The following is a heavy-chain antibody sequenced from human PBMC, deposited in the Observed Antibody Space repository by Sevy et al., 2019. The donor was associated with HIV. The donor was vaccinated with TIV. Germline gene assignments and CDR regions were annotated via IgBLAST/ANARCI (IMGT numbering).Heavy chain of an antibody. Sequence: GGSLRLSCAASGFTFRTRWMSWVRQAPGKGLEWVANIKQDGSEKYYVDSVKDRFTISRDNAKNSLFVQMNGLNAEDTAVYYCATGSIGCSGGGCYSYFDHWGQGTLVTVSS. V-gene: IGHV3-7*01. J-gene: IGHJ5*02. CDR2: IKQDGSEK. D-gene: IGHD2-15*01. CDR1: GFTFRTRW. CDR3: ATGSIGCSGGGCYSYFDH.